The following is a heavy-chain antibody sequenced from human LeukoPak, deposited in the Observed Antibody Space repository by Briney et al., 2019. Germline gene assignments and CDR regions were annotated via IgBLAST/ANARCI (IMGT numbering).Heavy chain of an antibody. V-gene: IGHV3-23*01. D-gene: IGHD4-17*01. CDR2: IKGSGSYA. Sequence: PGGSLRLSCVGSGFTFANYAMTWVRLTPGKGLEWVSSIKGSGSYAMYADSVSGRFTTSRDNSRNTIFLQMTSLRAEDTAIYYCGRDPNGDYIGAFEFWGLGTLVSVSS. CDR3: GRDPNGDYIGAFEF. CDR1: GFTFANYA. J-gene: IGHJ3*01.